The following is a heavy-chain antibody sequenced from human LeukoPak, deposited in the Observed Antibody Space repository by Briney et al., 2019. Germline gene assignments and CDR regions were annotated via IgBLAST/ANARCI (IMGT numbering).Heavy chain of an antibody. CDR3: ARDRGASSIAAAGNLNWFDP. CDR1: GGSISIYY. D-gene: IGHD6-13*01. Sequence: SETLSLTCSVSGGSISIYYWSWIRQRAGKGLEWIGRIYTSGSPNHNPSLKSRVTMSVDTSKNQFSLKLSSVTAADTAVYYCARDRGASSIAAAGNLNWFDPWGQGTLVTVSS. CDR2: IYTSGSP. J-gene: IGHJ5*02. V-gene: IGHV4-4*07.